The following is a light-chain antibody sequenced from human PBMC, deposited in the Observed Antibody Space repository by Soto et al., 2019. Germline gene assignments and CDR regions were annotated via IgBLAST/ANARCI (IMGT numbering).Light chain of an antibody. CDR2: DAS. J-gene: IGKJ2*01. Sequence: EIVSTQSPATLSLSPGERATLSCRASQSVSSYLAWYQQKPGQAPRLLIYDASNRATGIPARFSGSGSGTDFTLIISSLEPEDFAVDYCQQRSNWPPYTFGQGTKLEIK. V-gene: IGKV3-11*01. CDR1: QSVSSY. CDR3: QQRSNWPPYT.